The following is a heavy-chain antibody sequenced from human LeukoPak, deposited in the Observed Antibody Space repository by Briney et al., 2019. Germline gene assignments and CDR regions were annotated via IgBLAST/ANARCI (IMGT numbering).Heavy chain of an antibody. CDR1: GYTLTELS. V-gene: IGHV1-2*02. CDR3: ARVSSSGSYYSLDY. J-gene: IGHJ4*02. Sequence: GASVKVSCKVSGYTLTELSMHWVRQAPGQGLEWMGWINPNSGGANYAQNFQGRVTMTRDTSISTAYMELSRLRSDDTAVYYCARVSSSGSYYSLDYWGQGTLVTVSS. CDR2: INPNSGGA. D-gene: IGHD1-26*01.